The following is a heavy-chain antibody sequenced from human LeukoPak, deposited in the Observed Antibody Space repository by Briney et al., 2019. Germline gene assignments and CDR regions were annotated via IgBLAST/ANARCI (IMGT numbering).Heavy chain of an antibody. J-gene: IGHJ6*03. Sequence: SETLSLTCTVSGGSISSSSYYWGWIRQPPGRGLEWIGSIYYSGSTYYNPSLKSRVTISVDTSKNQFSLKLSSVTAADTAVYYCARWGSSSPGLYYYYYMDVWGKGTTVTVSS. D-gene: IGHD6-6*01. V-gene: IGHV4-39*07. CDR2: IYYSGST. CDR1: GGSISSSSYY. CDR3: ARWGSSSPGLYYYYYMDV.